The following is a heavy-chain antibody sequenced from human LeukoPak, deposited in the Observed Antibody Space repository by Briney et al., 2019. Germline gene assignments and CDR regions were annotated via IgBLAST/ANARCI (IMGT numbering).Heavy chain of an antibody. J-gene: IGHJ4*02. Sequence: GGSLRLSCAASGFRFSNYDMHWVRQAPGKGLEWVAYIRFDGSKIQYADSVKGRFSISKDNSKNTLYLQMNSLRVEDTALYYCAKDEGRAGATYFDYWGQGTLVTVSS. V-gene: IGHV3-30*02. CDR2: IRFDGSKI. CDR3: AKDEGRAGATYFDY. CDR1: GFRFSNYD. D-gene: IGHD1-26*01.